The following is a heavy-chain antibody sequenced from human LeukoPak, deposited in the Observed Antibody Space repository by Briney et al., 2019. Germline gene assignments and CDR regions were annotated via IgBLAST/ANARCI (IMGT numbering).Heavy chain of an antibody. J-gene: IGHJ4*02. V-gene: IGHV4-39*02. CDR2: FHYGGSI. CDR3: ARELRWIDY. CDR1: GGSIGSSGNF. Sequence: SETLSLTCTVSGGSIGSSGNFWGWIRQLPGKGLEWIGTFHYGGSIYYNPSLKSRVTLSVDTSKIHFSLKLSSVTAADTAVYYCARELRWIDYWGQGTLVTVSS. D-gene: IGHD4-23*01.